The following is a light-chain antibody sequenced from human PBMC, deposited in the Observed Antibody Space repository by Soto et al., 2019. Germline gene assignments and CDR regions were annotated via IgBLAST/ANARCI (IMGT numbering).Light chain of an antibody. Sequence: EILMTQSPSTLAVSAGERATLSCRASQSVSSNLAWYQQKPGQAPRLLIYRASTRATGIPARFSGSGSGTEFTLTISSLQSEDFEVYYCQQYNNWPQTFGQGTKVDIK. V-gene: IGKV3-15*01. CDR3: QQYNNWPQT. J-gene: IGKJ1*01. CDR2: RAS. CDR1: QSVSSN.